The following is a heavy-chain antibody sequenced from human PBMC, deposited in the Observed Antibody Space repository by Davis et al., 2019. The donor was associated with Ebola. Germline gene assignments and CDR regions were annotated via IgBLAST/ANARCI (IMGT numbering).Heavy chain of an antibody. CDR1: GFTFSSYS. Sequence: GESLKISCAASGFTFSSYSMNWVRQAPGKGLEWVSYISSSSSTIYYADSVKGRFTISRDNAKNSLYLQMNSLRDEDTAVYYCAREGRRYYYDSSGYQYYYYGMDVWGQGTTVTVSS. CDR3: AREGRRYYYDSSGYQYYYYGMDV. CDR2: ISSSSSTI. V-gene: IGHV3-48*02. D-gene: IGHD3-22*01. J-gene: IGHJ6*02.